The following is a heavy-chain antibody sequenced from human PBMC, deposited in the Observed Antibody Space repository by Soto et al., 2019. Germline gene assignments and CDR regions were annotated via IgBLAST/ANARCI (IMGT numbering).Heavy chain of an antibody. D-gene: IGHD3-3*01. CDR1: GYTFTGYY. Sequence: GASVKVSCKASGYTFTGYYMHWVRQAPGQGLEWMGWINPNSGGTNYAQKFQGWVTMTRDTSISTAYMELSRLRSDDTAVYYCARDSRYYDFWSGSQASPLYFDYWGQGTLVTVSS. J-gene: IGHJ4*02. V-gene: IGHV1-2*04. CDR3: ARDSRYYDFWSGSQASPLYFDY. CDR2: INPNSGGT.